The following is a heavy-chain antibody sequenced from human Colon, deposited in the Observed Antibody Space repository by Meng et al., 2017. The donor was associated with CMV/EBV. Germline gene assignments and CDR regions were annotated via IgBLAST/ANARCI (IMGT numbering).Heavy chain of an antibody. Sequence: GGSLRLSCVASGLTFSSHWMHWVRQTPGKELVWVSRISNDGSTTTYADSVKGRFTISRDNAKNSLYLQMTGLRAEDTAVYYCARAAVGGNDGIDFWGQGTLVTVSS. J-gene: IGHJ4*02. CDR1: GLTFSSHW. CDR2: ISNDGSTT. CDR3: ARAAVGGNDGIDF. D-gene: IGHD4-23*01. V-gene: IGHV3-74*01.